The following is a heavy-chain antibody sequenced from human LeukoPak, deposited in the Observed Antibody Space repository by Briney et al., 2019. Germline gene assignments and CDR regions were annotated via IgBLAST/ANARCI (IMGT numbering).Heavy chain of an antibody. J-gene: IGHJ5*02. CDR3: AYDFWSGYDTGYHWSDP. Sequence: SVKVSCKASGYTFTGYYMHWVRQAHGQGLEWMGRIIPIFGTANYAQKFQGRVTITTDESTSTAYMELSSLRSEDTAVYYCAYDFWSGYDTGYHWSDPWGQGTLVTVSS. D-gene: IGHD3-3*01. CDR1: GYTFTGYY. V-gene: IGHV1-69*05. CDR2: IIPIFGTA.